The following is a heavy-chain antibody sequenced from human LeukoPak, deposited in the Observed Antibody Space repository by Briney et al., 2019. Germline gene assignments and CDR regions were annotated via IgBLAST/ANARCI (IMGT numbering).Heavy chain of an antibody. V-gene: IGHV3-66*01. D-gene: IGHD1-26*01. CDR3: ARERLELDAFDI. J-gene: IGHJ3*02. CDR1: GFTVSSNY. Sequence: GGSLRLSCAASGFTVSSNYMSWFRQAPGEGLEWVSVMYSGGSTNYADSVKGRFTMSRDNSMNTLYLQMNSLGAEDTAVYYCARERLELDAFDIWGQGTMVTVSS. CDR2: MYSGGST.